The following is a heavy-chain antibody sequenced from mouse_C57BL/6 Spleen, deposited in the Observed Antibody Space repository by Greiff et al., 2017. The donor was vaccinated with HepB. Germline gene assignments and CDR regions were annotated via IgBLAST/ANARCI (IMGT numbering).Heavy chain of an antibody. CDR3: AAGNYGDDGWYFDV. CDR1: GYTFTAYY. V-gene: IGHV1-76*01. D-gene: IGHD2-2*01. Sequence: QVQLQQSGAELVRPGASVKLSCKASGYTFTAYYINWVKQRPGQGLEWIARIYPGSGNTYYNEKFKGKATLTAEKSSSTAYMQLSSLTSEDSAVYFCAAGNYGDDGWYFDVWGTGTTVTVSS. J-gene: IGHJ1*03. CDR2: IYPGSGNT.